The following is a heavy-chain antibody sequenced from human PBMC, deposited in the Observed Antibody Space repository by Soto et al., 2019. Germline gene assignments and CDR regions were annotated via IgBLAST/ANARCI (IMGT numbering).Heavy chain of an antibody. CDR3: ARVFGGPGWFDP. Sequence: SETLSLTCTVSGGSISSYYWSWIRQPPGKGLEWIGYIYYSGSTNYNPSLKSRVTISVDTSKNQFSLKLSSVTAADTAVYYCARVFGGPGWFDPWGQGTLVTVSS. J-gene: IGHJ5*02. CDR1: GGSISSYY. D-gene: IGHD3-10*01. CDR2: IYYSGST. V-gene: IGHV4-59*01.